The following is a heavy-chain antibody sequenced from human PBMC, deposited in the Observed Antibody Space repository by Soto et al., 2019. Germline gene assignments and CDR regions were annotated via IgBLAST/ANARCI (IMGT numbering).Heavy chain of an antibody. CDR3: ANPGYSSGWYPWIGYYYYGMDV. Sequence: QVQLVESGGGVVQPGRSLRLSCAASGFTFSSYGMHWVRQAPGKGLEWVAVISYDGSNKYYADSVKGRFTISRDNSKNTLYLQMNSLRAEDTAVYYCANPGYSSGWYPWIGYYYYGMDVWGQGTTVTVSS. CDR2: ISYDGSNK. J-gene: IGHJ6*02. D-gene: IGHD6-19*01. CDR1: GFTFSSYG. V-gene: IGHV3-30*18.